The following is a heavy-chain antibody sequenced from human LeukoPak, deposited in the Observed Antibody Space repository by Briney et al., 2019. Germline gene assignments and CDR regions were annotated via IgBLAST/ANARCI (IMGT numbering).Heavy chain of an antibody. V-gene: IGHV4-34*01. Sequence: SGTLSLTCAVYGGSFSGYYWSWIRQPPGKGLEWIGEINHSGSTNYNPSLKSRVTISVDTSKNQFSLKLSSVTAADTAVYYCARGSVDYGGNSDDFDYWGQGTLVAVSS. CDR1: GGSFSGYY. CDR3: ARGSVDYGGNSDDFDY. CDR2: INHSGST. D-gene: IGHD4-23*01. J-gene: IGHJ4*02.